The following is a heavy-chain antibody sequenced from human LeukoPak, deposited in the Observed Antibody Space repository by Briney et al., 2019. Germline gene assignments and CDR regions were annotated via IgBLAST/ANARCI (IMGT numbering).Heavy chain of an antibody. D-gene: IGHD3-10*01. J-gene: IGHJ4*02. CDR2: INHSGRT. CDR1: GGSFSGDY. Sequence: PSETLSLTCVVYGGSFSGDYWSWIRQPPGRGLEWMGEINHSGRTNYNPSLKSRVTISVDTSKNQFSLKLSSVTAADTAVYYCAREGFGELSHFDYWGQGTLVTVSS. CDR3: AREGFGELSHFDY. V-gene: IGHV4-34*01.